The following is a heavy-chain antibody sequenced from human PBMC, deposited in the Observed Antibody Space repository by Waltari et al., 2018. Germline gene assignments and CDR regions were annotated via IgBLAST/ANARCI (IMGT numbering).Heavy chain of an antibody. D-gene: IGHD3-10*01. V-gene: IGHV4-34*01. Sequence: QVQLQQWGAGLLKPSETLSPTCAVYGGSFSGYYWSWIRPPPGKGLEWFGEINPSGSTNYNPSLKSRITISVNTSKNQFSLKLSSVTAADTAVYYCARGAGSYYSLKLWFDPWGQGTLVTVSS. CDR2: INPSGST. CDR3: ARGAGSYYSLKLWFDP. CDR1: GGSFSGYY. J-gene: IGHJ5*02.